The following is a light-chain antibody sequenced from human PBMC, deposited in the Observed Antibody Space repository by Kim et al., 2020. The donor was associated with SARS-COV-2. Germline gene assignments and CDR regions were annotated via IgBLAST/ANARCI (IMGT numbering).Light chain of an antibody. CDR2: AAS. Sequence: DIQMTQSPSSLSASVGDRVTITCRASQGISSNLAWYQHKPGKVPTLLIFAASTLQSGVPSRFSGSGSGTNFTLTISSLQPEDFATYYCQKYNSAPWTFGQGTKVDIK. J-gene: IGKJ1*01. CDR3: QKYNSAPWT. V-gene: IGKV1-27*01. CDR1: QGISSN.